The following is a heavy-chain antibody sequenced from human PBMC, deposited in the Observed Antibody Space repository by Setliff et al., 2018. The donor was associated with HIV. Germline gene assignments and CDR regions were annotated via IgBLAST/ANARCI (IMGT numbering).Heavy chain of an antibody. CDR1: GYTFTGYY. V-gene: IGHV1-2*06. J-gene: IGHJ4*02. CDR2: INPSSGGT. Sequence: GASVKVSCKASGYTFTGYYIHWVRRAPGQGLEWMGRINPSSGGTNYAPKFQGRVTMTRDKSISTAYMEMTKLTSDDTAVYYCAKNYFDTSGWSAVDYWGQGTLVTVSS. CDR3: AKNYFDTSGWSAVDY. D-gene: IGHD3-22*01.